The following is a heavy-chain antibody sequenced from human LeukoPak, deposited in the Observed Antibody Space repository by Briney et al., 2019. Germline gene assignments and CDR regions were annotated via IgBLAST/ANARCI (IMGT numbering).Heavy chain of an antibody. V-gene: IGHV4-31*03. CDR1: GGSISSGGSY. CDR2: IYYSGNT. Sequence: HSETLSLTSTVPGGSISSGGSYSSSIRQHPGKGLEWIGYIYYSGNTYYNPSLKSRVTISVDTSKDQFSLKLNSVTAADTAVYYCARVVVAPTYYYYYLDVWGKGTTVTVSS. J-gene: IGHJ6*03. D-gene: IGHD5-12*01. CDR3: ARVVVAPTYYYYYLDV.